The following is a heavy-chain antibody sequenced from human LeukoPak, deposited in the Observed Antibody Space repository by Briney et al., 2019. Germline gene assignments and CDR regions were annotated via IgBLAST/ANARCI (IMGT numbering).Heavy chain of an antibody. CDR2: IYNDGTT. D-gene: IGHD7-27*01. Sequence: GGSLRLSCAASGFTVITSFMSWVRQAPGKGLEWVSVIYNDGTTYYVDSVKGRFTISRDNPKNTLYLQMNTLRAEDTAVYYCTKTGGPWDWGQGTQVTVS. CDR3: TKTGGPWD. CDR1: GFTVITSF. J-gene: IGHJ4*02. V-gene: IGHV3-53*01.